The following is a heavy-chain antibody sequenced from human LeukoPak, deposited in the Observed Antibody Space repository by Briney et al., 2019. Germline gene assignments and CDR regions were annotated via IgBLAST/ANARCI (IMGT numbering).Heavy chain of an antibody. Sequence: ASVKVSCKVSGYTLTELSMHWVRQATGQGLEWMGWISAYNGKTNYAQKLQGRVTMTTDTSTSTAYMELRSLRSDDTAVYYCARRDVYNRLNDYWGQGTLVTVSS. CDR1: GYTLTELS. V-gene: IGHV1-18*01. CDR3: ARRDVYNRLNDY. D-gene: IGHD5-24*01. J-gene: IGHJ4*02. CDR2: ISAYNGKT.